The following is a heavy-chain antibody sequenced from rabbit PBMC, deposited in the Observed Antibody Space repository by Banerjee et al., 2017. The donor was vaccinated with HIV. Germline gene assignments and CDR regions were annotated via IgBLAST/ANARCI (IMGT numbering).Heavy chain of an antibody. V-gene: IGHV1S45*01. D-gene: IGHD8-1*01. CDR3: ARVVHAGTTYDGTFDP. CDR1: GFSLSNNYV. J-gene: IGHJ2*01. CDR2: IDAGSGNT. Sequence: QEQLEESGGGLVQPEGSLTLTCKASGFSLSNNYVMCWVRQAPGKGLEWIACIDAGSGNTYYASWAKGRFTISKTSSTTVTLQMTSLTAADTATYFCARVVHAGTTYDGTFDPWGPGTLVTVS.